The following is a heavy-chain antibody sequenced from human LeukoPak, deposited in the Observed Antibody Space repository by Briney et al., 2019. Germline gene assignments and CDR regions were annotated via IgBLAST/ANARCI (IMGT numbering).Heavy chain of an antibody. V-gene: IGHV3-48*03. Sequence: GGSLRLSCAASGFTFSSYEMNWVRQAPGKGLEWGSYISSSGSTLYYAASVKGRFTISRDNAKNSLYLQMNSLRAEDTAVYYCARDSYSGYDYYDYWGQGTLVTVCS. J-gene: IGHJ4*02. CDR2: ISSSGSTL. CDR3: ARDSYSGYDYYDY. D-gene: IGHD5-12*01. CDR1: GFTFSSYE.